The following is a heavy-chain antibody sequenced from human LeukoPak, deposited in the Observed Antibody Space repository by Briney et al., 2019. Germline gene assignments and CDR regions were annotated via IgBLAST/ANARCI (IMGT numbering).Heavy chain of an antibody. Sequence: GASVKVSCKASGYTFTGYYMHWVRQAPGQGLEWMGWINPNSGGTNYAQKFQGRVTMTRDTSICTAYMELSRLRSDDTAVYYCARVQGYCSSTSCYDLVDYWGQGTLVTVSS. D-gene: IGHD2-2*01. J-gene: IGHJ4*02. CDR2: INPNSGGT. CDR3: ARVQGYCSSTSCYDLVDY. V-gene: IGHV1-2*02. CDR1: GYTFTGYY.